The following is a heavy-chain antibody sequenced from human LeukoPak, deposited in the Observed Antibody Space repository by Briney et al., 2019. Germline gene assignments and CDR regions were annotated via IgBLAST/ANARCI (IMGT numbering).Heavy chain of an antibody. J-gene: IGHJ4*02. V-gene: IGHV4-59*01. CDR2: IYYSGST. CDR3: ARATYDGPLYFGY. D-gene: IGHD3-3*01. Sequence: SETLSLTCTVSGGSISNYYWSWIRQPPGKGLEWIGYIYYSGSTSYNPSLKSRVAISVETSKNQFSVNQSSVTAADTAVYYCARATYDGPLYFGYWGQGTLVTVSS. CDR1: GGSISNYY.